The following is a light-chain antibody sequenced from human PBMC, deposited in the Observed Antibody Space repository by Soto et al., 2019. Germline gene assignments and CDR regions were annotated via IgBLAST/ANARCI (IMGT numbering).Light chain of an antibody. CDR2: GAS. J-gene: IGKJ1*01. Sequence: EIVMTQSPATLSVSPGERATLSCRASQSVGSNLAWYQQKPGQAPRLLMYGASTRATGVPARFSGSGSGAEFTLTISSLQSEDFAVYYCQQYNNRPPWTFGPGTKVEIE. CDR3: QQYNNRPPWT. V-gene: IGKV3-15*01. CDR1: QSVGSN.